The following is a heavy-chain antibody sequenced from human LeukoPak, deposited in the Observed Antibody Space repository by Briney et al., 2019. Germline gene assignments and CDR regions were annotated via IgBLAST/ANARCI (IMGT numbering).Heavy chain of an antibody. Sequence: PGGSLRLSCAASGFTFSSYAMHWVRQAPGKGLEWVAVISYDGSNKYYADPVKGRFTISRDNSKNTLYLQMSSLRAEDTAVYYCARDMPPSGSYCFDYWGQGTLVTVSS. CDR2: ISYDGSNK. D-gene: IGHD1-26*01. V-gene: IGHV3-30-3*01. CDR1: GFTFSSYA. CDR3: ARDMPPSGSYCFDY. J-gene: IGHJ4*02.